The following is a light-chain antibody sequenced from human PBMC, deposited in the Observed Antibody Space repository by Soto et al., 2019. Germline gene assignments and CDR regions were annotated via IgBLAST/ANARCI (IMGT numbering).Light chain of an antibody. CDR1: TGAVTSGHY. Sequence: QAVVTQAPSRTVSPGGTVTITCGSSTGAVTSGHYTYWFQRKPGQAPRALIFHTTNKLSWTPARFSGSLLGGRAALTLSGALFEDEAEYFCMITFNGPWVFGGGTKLTVL. CDR2: HTT. V-gene: IGLV7-46*01. CDR3: MITFNGPWV. J-gene: IGLJ3*02.